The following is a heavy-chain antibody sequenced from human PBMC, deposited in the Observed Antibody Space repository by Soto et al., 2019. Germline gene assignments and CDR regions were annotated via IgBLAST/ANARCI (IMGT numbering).Heavy chain of an antibody. Sequence: PGGSLRLSCAASGFIFSSYAMGWVRQTPGKGLEWVSAITGSGGDTYYIESVKGRFAISRDNSKNTLYLQMTSLRAEDTALYYCAKFGSSTWSPHYYFDYWGQGSLVTVSS. D-gene: IGHD6-13*01. CDR2: ITGSGGDT. V-gene: IGHV3-23*01. J-gene: IGHJ4*02. CDR3: AKFGSSTWSPHYYFDY. CDR1: GFIFSSYA.